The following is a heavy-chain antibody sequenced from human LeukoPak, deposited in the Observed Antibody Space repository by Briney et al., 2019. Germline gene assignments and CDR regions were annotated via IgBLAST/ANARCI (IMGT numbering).Heavy chain of an antibody. CDR2: IKQDGSEK. CDR1: GFTFSSYW. CDR3: ARDGSETYYDFWSGYPPAGYYDY. Sequence: GGSLRLSCAASGFTFSSYWMSWVRQAPGKGLEWVANIKQDGSEKYYVDSVKGRFTISRDNAKNSLYLQMNSLRAEDTAVYYCARDGSETYYDFWSGYPPAGYYDYWRQGTLVTVSS. J-gene: IGHJ4*02. V-gene: IGHV3-7*05. D-gene: IGHD3-3*01.